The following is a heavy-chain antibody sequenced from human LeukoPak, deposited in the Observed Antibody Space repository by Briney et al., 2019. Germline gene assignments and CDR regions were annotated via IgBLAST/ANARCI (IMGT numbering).Heavy chain of an antibody. CDR3: ATAKFGGNSYFDY. CDR2: INPSGGST. Sequence: ASVRVSCKASGYTFTSYFIHWVRQAPGQGLEWMGIINPSGGSTNYAQKFQGRVTMTRDTSTSTVYMELSSLRSEDTAVYYCATAKFGGNSYFDYWGQGTLVTVSS. D-gene: IGHD4-23*01. J-gene: IGHJ4*02. V-gene: IGHV1-46*01. CDR1: GYTFTSYF.